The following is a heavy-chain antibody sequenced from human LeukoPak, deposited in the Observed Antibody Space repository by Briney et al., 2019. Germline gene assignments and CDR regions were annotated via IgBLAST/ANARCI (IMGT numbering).Heavy chain of an antibody. CDR3: ARGGIAVAGTSDYYYYYMDV. D-gene: IGHD6-19*01. V-gene: IGHV4-39*07. CDR1: GGSISSSSYY. J-gene: IGHJ6*03. Sequence: SETLSLTCTVSGGSISSSSYYWGWIRQPPGKGLEWIGRIYTSGSTNYNPSLKSRFTMSVDTSKNQFSLKLSSVTAADTAVYYCARGGIAVAGTSDYYYYYMDVWGKGTTVTISS. CDR2: IYTSGST.